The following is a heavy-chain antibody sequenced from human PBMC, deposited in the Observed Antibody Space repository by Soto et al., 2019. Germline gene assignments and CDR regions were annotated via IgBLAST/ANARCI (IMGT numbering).Heavy chain of an antibody. CDR1: GYSTSSGSY. J-gene: IGHJ4*01. CDR3: ARVHVMVVAGSTFDY. D-gene: IGHD6-19*01. V-gene: IGHV4-38-2*02. Sequence: SQTVSLTCTVSGYSTSSGSYWAWIRHPPWKGPELIASIYHAGTTFYNPSLKSRITISVDTSNNQFYLKLTSGTAADTAVYYCARVHVMVVAGSTFDYWGHGTLVNVSS. CDR2: IYHAGTT.